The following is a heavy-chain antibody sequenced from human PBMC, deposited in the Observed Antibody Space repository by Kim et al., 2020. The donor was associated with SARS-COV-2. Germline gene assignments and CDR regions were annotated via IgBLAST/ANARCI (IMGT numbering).Heavy chain of an antibody. Sequence: SETLSLTCAVYGGSFSGYYWSWIRQPPGKGLEWIGEINHSGSTNYNPSLKSRVTISVDTSKNQFSLKLSSVTAADTAVYYCARGRTYYYGSGTPPYGYWGQGTLVTVSS. J-gene: IGHJ4*02. D-gene: IGHD3-10*01. CDR3: ARGRTYYYGSGTPPYGY. CDR2: INHSGST. V-gene: IGHV4-34*01. CDR1: GGSFSGYY.